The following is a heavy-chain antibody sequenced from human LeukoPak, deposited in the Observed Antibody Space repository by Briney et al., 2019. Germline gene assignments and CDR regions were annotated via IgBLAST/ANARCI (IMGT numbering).Heavy chain of an antibody. Sequence: PSETLSLTCTVSGGSISSGGYYWSWIRQHPGKGLEWIGYIHYSGSTYYNPSLKSRVTISVDTSRNQFSLKLSSVTAADTAVYYCASSPPHSSSLVPFGYWGQGTLVTVSS. CDR3: ASSPPHSSSLVPFGY. D-gene: IGHD6-13*01. CDR1: GGSISSGGYY. CDR2: IHYSGST. V-gene: IGHV4-31*03. J-gene: IGHJ4*02.